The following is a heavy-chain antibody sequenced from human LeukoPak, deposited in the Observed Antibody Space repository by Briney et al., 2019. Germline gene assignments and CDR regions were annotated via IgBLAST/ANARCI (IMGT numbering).Heavy chain of an antibody. J-gene: IGHJ3*01. V-gene: IGHV3-74*01. Sequence: GGSLRLSCAVSGFTFSNYLMHWVRQAPGGGLVWVSRINIYETNAYADSVSGRFTISRDNAKNTLYLQMNSLRAEDTAVYFCGRGGDGIDVWGQGATVIVSS. CDR3: GRGGDGIDV. CDR1: GFTFSNYL. CDR2: INIYETNA.